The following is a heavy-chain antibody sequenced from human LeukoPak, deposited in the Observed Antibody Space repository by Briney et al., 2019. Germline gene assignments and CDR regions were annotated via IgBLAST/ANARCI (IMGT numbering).Heavy chain of an antibody. Sequence: SGGSLRLSCAASGFTFSSYGMHWVRQAPGKGLEWVAVISYDGSNKYYADSVKGRFTISRDNSKNTLYLQMNSLRAEDTAVYYCAKDRVPLAARPLHFDYWGQGTLVTVSS. D-gene: IGHD6-6*01. J-gene: IGHJ4*02. CDR1: GFTFSSYG. CDR3: AKDRVPLAARPLHFDY. V-gene: IGHV3-30*18. CDR2: ISYDGSNK.